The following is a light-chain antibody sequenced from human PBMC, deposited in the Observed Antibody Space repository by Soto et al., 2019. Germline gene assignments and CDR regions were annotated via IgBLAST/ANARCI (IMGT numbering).Light chain of an antibody. CDR1: HGISHY. Sequence: DIQVTQSPTSVSASVGDGVTITCRASHGISHYLAWYQQKPGKAPKLLIYGASSLQSGVPSRFSGSGSGTDFTLTISSLQPEDFATFYCQQAYTFPRTFCQGTKVDI. V-gene: IGKV1D-12*01. CDR3: QQAYTFPRT. CDR2: GAS. J-gene: IGKJ1*01.